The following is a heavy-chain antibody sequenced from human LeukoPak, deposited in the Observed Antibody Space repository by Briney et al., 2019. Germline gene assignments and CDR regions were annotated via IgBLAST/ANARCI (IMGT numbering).Heavy chain of an antibody. V-gene: IGHV4-39*07. CDR3: ARDILATSIAAPYY. Sequence: SETLSLTCTVSGGSISSSTYYWGWIRQPPGKGLEWIGSIFYSGRTYYNPSLKSRVTMSVDTSKNQFSLRLSSVNAADTAVYYCARDILATSIAAPYYWGQGTLVTVSS. CDR2: IFYSGRT. D-gene: IGHD6-13*01. CDR1: GGSISSSTYY. J-gene: IGHJ4*02.